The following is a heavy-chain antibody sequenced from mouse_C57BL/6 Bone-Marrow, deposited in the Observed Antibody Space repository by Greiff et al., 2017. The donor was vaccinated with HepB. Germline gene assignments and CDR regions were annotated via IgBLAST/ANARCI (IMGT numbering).Heavy chain of an antibody. Sequence: VQLKESGGGLVKPGGSLKLSCAASGFTFSSYAMSWVRQTPEKRLEWVATISDGGSYTYYPDNVKGRFTISRDNAKNNLYLQMSHLKSEDTAMYYCARARAPNNYFDYWGQGTTLTVSS. V-gene: IGHV5-4*01. D-gene: IGHD3-3*01. CDR3: ARARAPNNYFDY. CDR1: GFTFSSYA. CDR2: ISDGGSYT. J-gene: IGHJ2*01.